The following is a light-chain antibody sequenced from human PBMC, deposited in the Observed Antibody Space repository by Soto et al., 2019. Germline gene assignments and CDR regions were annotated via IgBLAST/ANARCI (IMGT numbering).Light chain of an antibody. V-gene: IGKV1-12*01. Sequence: DVQMTQSTASLSASLGDRVTITCGASQSISTWLAWYQQKTGKAPKLLIYGASNLQSGVPSRFSGRGYGTDFTLTISSLQTEDFGTYYCQQANSFPFIFAQGTKVDIK. CDR2: GAS. CDR1: QSISTW. CDR3: QQANSFPFI. J-gene: IGKJ2*01.